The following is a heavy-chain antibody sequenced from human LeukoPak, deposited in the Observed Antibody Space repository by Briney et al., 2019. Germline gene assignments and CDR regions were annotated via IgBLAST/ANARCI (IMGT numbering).Heavy chain of an antibody. V-gene: IGHV4-34*01. J-gene: IGHJ4*02. D-gene: IGHD3-16*01. CDR2: INHSGST. Sequence: SETLSLTCAVYGGSFSGYYWSWIRQPPGKGLEWIGEINHSGSTNYNPSPKSRVTISVDTSKNQFSLKLSSVTAADTAVYYCARRVTAKTSGGTDDFYFDYWGQGTLVTVSS. CDR1: GGSFSGYY. CDR3: ARRVTAKTSGGTDDFYFDY.